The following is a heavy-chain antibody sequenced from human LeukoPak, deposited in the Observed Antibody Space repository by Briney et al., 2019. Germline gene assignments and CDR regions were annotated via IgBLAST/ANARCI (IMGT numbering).Heavy chain of an antibody. CDR2: ISGSGGST. V-gene: IGHV3-23*01. D-gene: IGHD6-19*01. Sequence: PGGSLRLSCAASGFTFSSYSMSWVRQAPGKGLEWVSAISGSGGSTYYADSVKGRFTISRDNSKNTLYLQMNSLRAEDTAVYYCARVRKQWLVLYYFDYWGQGTLVTVSS. J-gene: IGHJ4*02. CDR3: ARVRKQWLVLYYFDY. CDR1: GFTFSSYS.